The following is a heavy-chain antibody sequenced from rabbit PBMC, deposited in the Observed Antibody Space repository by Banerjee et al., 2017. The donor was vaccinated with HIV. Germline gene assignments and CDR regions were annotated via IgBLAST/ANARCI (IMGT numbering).Heavy chain of an antibody. CDR3: ARDLAGVIGWNFNL. Sequence: QEQLVESGGGLVQPEGSLTLTCKASGFDFSNNVLCWVRQAPGKGPEWIACIDNGDGSTYYANWVNGRFTISKASWTTVTLQMTSLTAADTASYFCARDLAGVIGWNFNLWGPGTLVTVS. J-gene: IGHJ4*01. D-gene: IGHD4-1*01. V-gene: IGHV1S47*01. CDR2: IDNGDGST. CDR1: GFDFSNNV.